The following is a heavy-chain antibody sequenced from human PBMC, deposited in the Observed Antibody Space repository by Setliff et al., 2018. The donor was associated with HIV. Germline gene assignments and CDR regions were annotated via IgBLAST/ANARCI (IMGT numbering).Heavy chain of an antibody. CDR3: AKKQVPDAIQFHYYYMDV. Sequence: PGGSLRLSCAASGFTFSSYGMHWVRQPPGKGLEWVAFIRYDGTNKYYADSVKGRFTISRDNSKSTLYLQMNSLRAEDTAVYYCAKKQVPDAIQFHYYYMDVWGKGTTVTVSS. CDR1: GFTFSSYG. D-gene: IGHD2-2*01. J-gene: IGHJ6*03. V-gene: IGHV3-30*02. CDR2: IRYDGTNK.